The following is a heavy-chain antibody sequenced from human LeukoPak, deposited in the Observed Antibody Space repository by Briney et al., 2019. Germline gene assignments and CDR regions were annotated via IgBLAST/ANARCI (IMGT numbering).Heavy chain of an antibody. CDR2: IKQDGSEK. D-gene: IGHD1-26*01. V-gene: IGHV3-7*03. CDR3: ARDLGATDYGMDV. Sequence: GGLRLSCSASGFTFSNYWMSGVRQAPGKGVEWVANIKQDGSEKYYVDSVKGRFTISRDNAKNSLYLQMNSLRAEDTAVYYCARDLGATDYGMDVWGQGTTVTVSS. J-gene: IGHJ6*02. CDR1: GFTFSNYW.